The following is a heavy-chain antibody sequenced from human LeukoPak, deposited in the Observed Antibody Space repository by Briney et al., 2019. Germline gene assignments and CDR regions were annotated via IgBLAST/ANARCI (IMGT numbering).Heavy chain of an antibody. CDR3: ARDKERITMVRGDDAFDI. D-gene: IGHD3-10*01. Sequence: PGRSLRLSCAASGFTFSSYGMHWVRQAPGKGLEWVAVIWYDGSNKYYADSVKGRFTISRDNSKNALYLQMNSLRAEDTAVYYCARDKERITMVRGDDAFDIWGQGTMVTVSS. V-gene: IGHV3-33*01. CDR2: IWYDGSNK. J-gene: IGHJ3*02. CDR1: GFTFSSYG.